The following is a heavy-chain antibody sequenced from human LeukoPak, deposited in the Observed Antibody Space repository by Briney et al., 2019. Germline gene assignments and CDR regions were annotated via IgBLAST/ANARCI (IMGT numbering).Heavy chain of an antibody. CDR2: ISSDGSST. Sequence: QPGGSLRLSCTASGFTFCSYWMHWVRQAPGKGLVWVSRISSDGSSTTYADSVKGRFTISRDNAKNTLYLQMNSLRAEDTAVYYCARGYSGSYRVDYWGQGTLVTVSS. CDR1: GFTFCSYW. CDR3: ARGYSGSYRVDY. D-gene: IGHD1-26*01. V-gene: IGHV3-74*01. J-gene: IGHJ4*02.